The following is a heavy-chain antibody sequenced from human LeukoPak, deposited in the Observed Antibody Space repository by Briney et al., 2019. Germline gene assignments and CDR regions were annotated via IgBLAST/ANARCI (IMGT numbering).Heavy chain of an antibody. V-gene: IGHV4-30-4*08. CDR2: IYYSGST. J-gene: IGHJ4*02. CDR3: ARGGEYSSASGFYY. CDR1: GGSISSGGYY. D-gene: IGHD6-6*01. Sequence: SETLSLTCTVSGGSISSGGYYWSWIRQQPGKGLEWIGYIYYSGSTYYNPSLKSRVTISVDTSKNQFSLKLSSVTAADTAVYYCARGGEYSSASGFYYWGQGTLVTVSS.